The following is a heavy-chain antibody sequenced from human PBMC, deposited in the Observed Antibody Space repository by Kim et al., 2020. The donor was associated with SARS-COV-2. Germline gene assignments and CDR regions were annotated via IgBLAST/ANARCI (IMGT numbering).Heavy chain of an antibody. CDR3: VRDEGPLASGVVV. V-gene: IGHV4-30-4*02. Sequence: SDTLSLTCTVSGGSIRSDGYYWSWIRQSPGKGLEWIGYILYNGVTFYNPSLKSRVSFALDTSKNQFSLNLNVVTAADTAVYYCVRDEGPLASGVVVWGQG. CDR1: GGSIRSDGYY. J-gene: IGHJ6*02. D-gene: IGHD2-21*01. CDR2: ILYNGVT.